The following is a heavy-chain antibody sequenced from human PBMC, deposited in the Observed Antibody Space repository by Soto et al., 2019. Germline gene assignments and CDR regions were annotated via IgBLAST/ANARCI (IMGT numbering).Heavy chain of an antibody. J-gene: IGHJ4*02. CDR1: GFTFSSYG. V-gene: IGHV3-30*18. CDR2: ISYDGSNK. CDR3: AKEREQWLVGSFDY. D-gene: IGHD6-19*01. Sequence: QVQLVESGGGVVQPGTSLRLSCAASGFTFSSYGMHWVRQAPGKGLEWVAVISYDGSNKYYADSVKGRFTFSRDNSKNTVYVQMNSLRAEDTAVYYCAKEREQWLVGSFDYWGQGTLVTVSS.